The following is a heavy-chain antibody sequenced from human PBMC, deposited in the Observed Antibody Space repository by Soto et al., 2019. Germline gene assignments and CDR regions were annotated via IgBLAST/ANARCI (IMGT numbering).Heavy chain of an antibody. CDR1: GGTFSSYA. Sequence: ASVKVSCKASGGTFSSYAISWVRQAPGQGLEWMGGIIPIFGTANYAQKFQGRVTITADESTSTAYMELSSLRSEDTAVYYCARSKPDSSGYYRYYFDYWGQGTLVTVSS. CDR2: IIPIFGTA. J-gene: IGHJ4*02. D-gene: IGHD3-22*01. V-gene: IGHV1-69*13. CDR3: ARSKPDSSGYYRYYFDY.